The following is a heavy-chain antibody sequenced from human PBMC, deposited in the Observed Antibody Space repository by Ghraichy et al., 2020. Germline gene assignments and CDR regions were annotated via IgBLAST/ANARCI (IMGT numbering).Heavy chain of an antibody. CDR2: ISSTGETT. J-gene: IGHJ6*02. D-gene: IGHD1-1*01. V-gene: IGHV3-23*01. CDR1: GFSFRSYA. CDR3: AKDHVASTGYYYGMDV. Sequence: ESLNISCAASGFSFRSYAMSWVRQAPGKGLEWVSSISSTGETTYYVDSVKGRFTVSRDNSQNTLFLQMNSLRAEDTAVYHCAKDHVASTGYYYGMDVWGHGTTVTVSS.